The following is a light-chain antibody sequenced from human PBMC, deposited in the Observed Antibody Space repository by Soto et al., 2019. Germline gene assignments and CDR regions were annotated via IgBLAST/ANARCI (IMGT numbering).Light chain of an antibody. CDR3: CSYAGSGTYV. Sequence: QSVLTQPASVSGSPGQSITISCTGSSSDVGIYSLVSWYQQHPGTAPKLMIYEGSKRPSGVSNRFSGSKSGNTASLTISGLQAEDEADYFCCSYAGSGTYVFGTGTKVTVL. CDR2: EGS. J-gene: IGLJ1*01. V-gene: IGLV2-23*01. CDR1: SSDVGIYSL.